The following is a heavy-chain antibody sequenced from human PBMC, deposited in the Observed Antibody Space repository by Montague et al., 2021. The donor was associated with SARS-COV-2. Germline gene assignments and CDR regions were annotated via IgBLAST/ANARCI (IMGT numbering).Heavy chain of an antibody. V-gene: IGHV4-34*01. D-gene: IGHD1-26*01. J-gene: IGHJ6*02. CDR1: GGSFSGYY. CDR2: INHRGST. Sequence: SETLSLTCAVYGGSFSGYYWSWIRQPPGKGLEWIGEINHRGSTNYNPFLKSRVTISGDMPKNQFSLKLSSVTAADTAVYYCARGLGRVEDVWGQGTTVTVSS. CDR3: ARGLGRVEDV.